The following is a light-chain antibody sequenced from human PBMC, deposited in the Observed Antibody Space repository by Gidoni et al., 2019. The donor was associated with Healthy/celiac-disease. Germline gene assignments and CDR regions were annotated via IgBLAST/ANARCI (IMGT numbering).Light chain of an antibody. Sequence: EIVLTQSPATLSLSPGERATLSCRASQSVSSYLAWYQPKPCQAPRLLIYDASNRATGIPARFSGSESGTDFTLTISSLEPEDFAVYYCQQRSNWPPLFGGGTKVEIK. CDR3: QQRSNWPPL. CDR2: DAS. J-gene: IGKJ4*01. CDR1: QSVSSY. V-gene: IGKV3-11*01.